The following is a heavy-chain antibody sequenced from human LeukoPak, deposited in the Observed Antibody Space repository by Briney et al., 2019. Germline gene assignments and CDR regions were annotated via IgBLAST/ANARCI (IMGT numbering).Heavy chain of an antibody. J-gene: IGHJ4*02. D-gene: IGHD5-24*01. CDR1: GFTFSGYW. Sequence: GGSLRLSCAASGFTFSGYWMSWVRQAPGKGLEWVANIKQDGSEKYYVDSVKGRFTISRDNAKNSLYLQMNSLRAEDTAVYYCARRRDGYNSYYFDYWGQGTLVTVSS. CDR2: IKQDGSEK. V-gene: IGHV3-7*01. CDR3: ARRRDGYNSYYFDY.